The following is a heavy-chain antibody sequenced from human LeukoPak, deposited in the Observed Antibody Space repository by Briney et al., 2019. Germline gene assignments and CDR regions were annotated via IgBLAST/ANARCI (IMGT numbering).Heavy chain of an antibody. Sequence: KPSETLSLTCAVYGGAFSGYYWSWVPQPPGEGVEWIGEINHSGSTNYNPSLKSRVTISVDTSKNQFSLKLSSVTAADTAVYYCARSNWAFDYWGQGTLVTVSS. CDR3: ARSNWAFDY. CDR1: GGAFSGYY. J-gene: IGHJ4*02. CDR2: INHSGST. V-gene: IGHV4-34*01. D-gene: IGHD7-27*01.